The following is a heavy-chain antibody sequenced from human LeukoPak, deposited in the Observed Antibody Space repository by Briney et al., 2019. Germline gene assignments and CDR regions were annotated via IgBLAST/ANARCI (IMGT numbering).Heavy chain of an antibody. J-gene: IGHJ4*02. V-gene: IGHV4-59*01. Sequence: PSETLSLTCAVYGGSFSGYYWSWIRQPPGKGLEWIGYIYYSGSTNYNPSLKSRVTISVDTSKNQFSLKLSSVTAADTAVYYCARAAPYCSGGSCAPDYWGQGTLVTVSS. D-gene: IGHD2-15*01. CDR3: ARAAPYCSGGSCAPDY. CDR1: GGSFSGYY. CDR2: IYYSGST.